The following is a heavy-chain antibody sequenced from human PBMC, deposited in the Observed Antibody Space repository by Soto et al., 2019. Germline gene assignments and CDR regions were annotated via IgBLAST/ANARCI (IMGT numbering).Heavy chain of an antibody. CDR1: GFPFSNYA. V-gene: IGHV3-23*01. J-gene: IGHJ4*02. CDR2: INRNGGGA. CDR3: ATGYYFDF. Sequence: EVQLLDSGGGLVQPGGSLRLSCTVSGFPFSNYAMSWVRQAPGKGLEWVSSINRNGGGANYADSVKGRFTISRDDSNDVLSLQMNSLRSEDTAISYWATGYYFDFWGQGTRVTVSS.